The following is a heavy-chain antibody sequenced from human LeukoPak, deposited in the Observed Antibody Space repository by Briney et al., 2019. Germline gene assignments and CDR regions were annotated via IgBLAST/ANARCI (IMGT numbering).Heavy chain of an antibody. J-gene: IGHJ6*02. D-gene: IGHD3-3*01. CDR3: ALDFSYYYYGMDV. CDR2: ISYDGNNK. CDR1: GFTFSTYG. V-gene: IGHV3-30*03. Sequence: GGSLRLSCAASGFTFSTYGMHWVRQAPGKGLEWVADISYDGNNKYYADSVKGRFTISRDNPKNTLYLQMNSLRAEDTAVYYCALDFSYYYYGMDVWGQGTTVTVSS.